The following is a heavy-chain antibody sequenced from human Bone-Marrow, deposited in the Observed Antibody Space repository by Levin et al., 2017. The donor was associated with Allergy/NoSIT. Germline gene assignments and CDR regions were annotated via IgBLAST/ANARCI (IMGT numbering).Heavy chain of an antibody. CDR2: INHSGST. Sequence: SETLSLTCAVYGGSFSGYYWSWIRQPPGKGLEWIGEINHSGSTNYNPSLKSRVTISVDTSKNQFSLKLSSVTAADTAVYYCARGGRITMVRGALYYFDYWGQGTLVTVSS. CDR3: ARGGRITMVRGALYYFDY. J-gene: IGHJ4*02. CDR1: GGSFSGYY. D-gene: IGHD3-10*01. V-gene: IGHV4-34*01.